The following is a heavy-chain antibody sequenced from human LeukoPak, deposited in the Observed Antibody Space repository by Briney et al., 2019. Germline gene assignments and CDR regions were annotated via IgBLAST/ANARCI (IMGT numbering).Heavy chain of an antibody. D-gene: IGHD3-3*01. CDR2: IKQDGSEK. V-gene: IGHV3-7*01. CDR3: ARSGYDFWSGYHFDY. Sequence: GGSLRLSCAASGFTFSSYWMSRVRQAPGKGPEWVANIKQDGSEKYYVDSVKGRFTISRDNAKNSLYLQMNSLRAEDTAVYYCARSGYDFWSGYHFDYWGQGTLVTVSS. CDR1: GFTFSSYW. J-gene: IGHJ4*02.